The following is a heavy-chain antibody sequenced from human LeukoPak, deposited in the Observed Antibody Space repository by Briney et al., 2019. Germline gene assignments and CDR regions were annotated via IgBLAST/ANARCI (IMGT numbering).Heavy chain of an antibody. D-gene: IGHD6-13*01. CDR2: INPSGGST. V-gene: IGHV1-46*01. CDR1: GYTFTSYY. Sequence: ASVKVSCTASGYTFTSYYMHWVRQAPGQGLEWMGIINPSGGSTSYAQKFQGRVTMTRDTSTSTVYMELSSLRSEDTAVYYCARASVAAAGDYWGQRTLVTVSS. J-gene: IGHJ4*02. CDR3: ARASVAAAGDY.